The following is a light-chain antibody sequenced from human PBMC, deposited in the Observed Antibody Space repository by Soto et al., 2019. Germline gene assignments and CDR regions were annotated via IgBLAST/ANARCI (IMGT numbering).Light chain of an antibody. V-gene: IGLV1-40*01. CDR2: GKS. Sequence: QPVLTQPPSVSGAPGQRVTISCTGSSSNIGTGYDVHWYQQLPGTAPKLLINGKSNRPSGVPDRFSGSKSGTSASLAITGLQAEDEADYYCQSSDSSLSGSVFGGGTKLTVL. CDR3: QSSDSSLSGSV. J-gene: IGLJ2*01. CDR1: SSNIGTGYD.